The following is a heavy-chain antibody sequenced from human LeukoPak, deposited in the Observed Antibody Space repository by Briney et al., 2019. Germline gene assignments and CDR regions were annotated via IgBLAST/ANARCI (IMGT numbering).Heavy chain of an antibody. V-gene: IGHV3-23*01. CDR3: AKDWDIGNNWFDP. CDR1: GFTFSSYA. Sequence: GGSLRLPCAASGFTFSSYALSWVRQAPGKGLEWVSTIDGSGKITKYADSVKGRFTISRDNSKNTLFLQMISLRAEDTAVYYCAKDWDIGNNWFDPWGQGTLVTVSS. D-gene: IGHD2-15*01. J-gene: IGHJ5*02. CDR2: IDGSGKIT.